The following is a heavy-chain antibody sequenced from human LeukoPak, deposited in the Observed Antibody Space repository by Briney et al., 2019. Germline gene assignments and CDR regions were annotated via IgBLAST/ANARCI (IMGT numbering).Heavy chain of an antibody. J-gene: IGHJ4*02. CDR2: INPNSGGT. D-gene: IGHD3-16*01. CDR1: GYTFTGYY. V-gene: IGHV1-2*02. CDR3: ARGINDYVWGTPGYYYFDY. Sequence: VASVKVSCKASGYTFTGYYMHWVRQAPGQGLEWMGWINPNSGGTNYAQKFQGRVTMTRDTSISTAYMELSRLRSDDTAVYYCARGINDYVWGTPGYYYFDYWGQGTLVTVSS.